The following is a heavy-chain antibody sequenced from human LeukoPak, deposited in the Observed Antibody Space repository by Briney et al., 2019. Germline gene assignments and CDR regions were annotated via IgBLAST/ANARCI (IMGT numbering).Heavy chain of an antibody. J-gene: IGHJ4*02. V-gene: IGHV1-2*02. CDR1: GYTLTGYY. CDR3: ARVVIAVAGTRFDY. D-gene: IGHD6-19*01. CDR2: INPNSGGT. Sequence: ASVKVSCKASGYTLTGYYMHWVRQAPGQGLEWMGWINPNSGGTIYAQKFQGRVTMTRDTSISTAYMELSRLRSDDTAVYYCARVVIAVAGTRFDYWGQGTLVTVSS.